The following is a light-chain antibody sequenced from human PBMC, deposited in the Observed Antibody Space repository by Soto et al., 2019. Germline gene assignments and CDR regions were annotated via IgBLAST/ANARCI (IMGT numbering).Light chain of an antibody. CDR2: DVS. V-gene: IGLV2-8*01. J-gene: IGLJ1*01. CDR1: SSDIGGYNS. CDR3: SSYTSNNFYI. Sequence: QSALTRSPSASGSPGQSVTISCTGTSSDIGGYNSVSWYQQHPGKAPKVMIYDVSKRPSGLSNRFSGSKSGNTASLTISRLQTEDEADYYCSSYTSNNFYIFGTGTKVTVL.